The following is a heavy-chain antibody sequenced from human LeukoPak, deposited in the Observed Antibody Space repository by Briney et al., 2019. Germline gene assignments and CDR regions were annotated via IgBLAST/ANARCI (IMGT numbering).Heavy chain of an antibody. CDR2: IYSGGST. Sequence: GGSLRLSCAASGFTFSSYWMSWVRQAPGKGLEWVSVIYSGGSTYYADSVKGRFTISRDNSKNTLYLQMNSLRAEDTAVYYCASVVVVAATFTDYWGQGTLVTVSS. D-gene: IGHD2-15*01. J-gene: IGHJ4*02. CDR3: ASVVVVAATFTDY. V-gene: IGHV3-53*01. CDR1: GFTFSSYW.